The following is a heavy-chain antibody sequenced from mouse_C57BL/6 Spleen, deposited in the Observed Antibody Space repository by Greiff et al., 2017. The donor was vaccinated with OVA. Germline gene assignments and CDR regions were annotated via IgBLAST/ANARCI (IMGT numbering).Heavy chain of an antibody. D-gene: IGHD2-12*01. V-gene: IGHV1-4*01. CDR2: INPSSGYT. CDR1: GYTFTSYT. CDR3: ASGDYSDCFGY. Sequence: VQLQESGAELARPGASVKMSCKASGYTFTSYTMHWVKQRPGQGLEWIGYINPSSGYTKYNQKFKDKATLTADKASSTAYMQLSSLTSEDSAVYCCASGDYSDCFGYWGQGTTLTVSS. J-gene: IGHJ2*01.